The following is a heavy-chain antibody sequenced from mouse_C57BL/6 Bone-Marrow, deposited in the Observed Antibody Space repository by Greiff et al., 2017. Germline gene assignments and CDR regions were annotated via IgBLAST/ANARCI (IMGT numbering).Heavy chain of an antibody. CDR2: IYPRSGNT. Sequence: QVHVKQSGAELARPGASVKLSCKASGYTFTSYGISWVKQRTGQGLEWIGEIYPRSGNTYYNEKFKGKATLTADKSSSTAYMELRSLTSEDSAVYFCARKGYPGVVAYWGQGTLVTVSA. D-gene: IGHD3-1*01. V-gene: IGHV1-81*01. J-gene: IGHJ3*01. CDR1: GYTFTSYG. CDR3: ARKGYPGVVAY.